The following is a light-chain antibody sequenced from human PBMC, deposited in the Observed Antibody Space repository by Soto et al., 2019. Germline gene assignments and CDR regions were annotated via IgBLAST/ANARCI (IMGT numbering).Light chain of an antibody. V-gene: IGLV1-44*01. Sequence: QSVLTQTPSASGTPGQRITISCSGSSSNIGSRTVNWYQQFPGTAPKVLIYSNTQRPSGVPDRFSASKSGTTASLAISGLQSEDEADYYCAVWDDSLNGHVFGGGTKVTVL. CDR2: SNT. J-gene: IGLJ2*01. CDR3: AVWDDSLNGHV. CDR1: SSNIGSRT.